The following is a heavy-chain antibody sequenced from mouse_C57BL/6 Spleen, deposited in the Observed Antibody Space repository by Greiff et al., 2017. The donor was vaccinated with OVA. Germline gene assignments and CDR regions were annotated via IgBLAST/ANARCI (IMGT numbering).Heavy chain of an antibody. D-gene: IGHD2-3*01. V-gene: IGHV2-5*01. CDR1: GFSLTSYG. Sequence: VQLQQSGPGLVQPSQSLSITCTVSGFSLTSYGVHWVRQSPGKGLEWLGVIWRGGSTDYNAAFMSRLSITKDNSKSQVFFKMNSLQADDTAIYYCAKSDGYPYYAMDYWGQGTSVTVSS. CDR3: AKSDGYPYYAMDY. CDR2: IWRGGST. J-gene: IGHJ4*01.